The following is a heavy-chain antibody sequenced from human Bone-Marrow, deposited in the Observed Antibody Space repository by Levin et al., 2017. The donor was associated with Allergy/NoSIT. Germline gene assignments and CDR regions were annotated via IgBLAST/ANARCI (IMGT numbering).Heavy chain of an antibody. CDR2: ISPDGSTK. V-gene: IGHV3-30-3*01. CDR1: GFTFSGYA. Sequence: GESLKISCVGSGFTFSGYALDWVRQAPGEGLEWLSVISPDGSTKYYADSVEGRITISRDNSKNTVYLRMNSLRAEDTAVYYCVRGFDVVGATRGAFDIWGQGTMVTVSS. CDR3: VRGFDVVGATRGAFDI. J-gene: IGHJ3*02. D-gene: IGHD1-26*01.